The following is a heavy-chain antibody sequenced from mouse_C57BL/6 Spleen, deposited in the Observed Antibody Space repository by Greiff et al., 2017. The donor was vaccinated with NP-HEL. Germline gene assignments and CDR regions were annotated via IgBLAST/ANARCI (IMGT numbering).Heavy chain of an antibody. J-gene: IGHJ3*01. D-gene: IGHD1-1*01. CDR3: ARRNYYGSS. Sequence: QVQLQQPGAELVKPGASVKLSCKASGYTFTSYWMQWVKQRPGQGLEWIGEIDPSDSYTNYNQKFKGKATLTVDTSSSTAYMQLSSLTSEDSAVYYCARRNYYGSSWGQGTLVTVSA. CDR2: IDPSDSYT. CDR1: GYTFTSYW. V-gene: IGHV1-50*01.